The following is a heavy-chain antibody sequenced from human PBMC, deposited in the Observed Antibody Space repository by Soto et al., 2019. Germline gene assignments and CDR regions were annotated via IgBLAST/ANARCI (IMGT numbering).Heavy chain of an antibody. V-gene: IGHV5-10-1*01. Sequence: PGESLKISCKGSGYSFTSYWISWVRQMPGKGLEWMGRIDPSDSYTNYSPSFQGHVTISADKSISTAYLQWSSLKASDTAMYYCARTGDIVVVPAAILDYYYYGMDVWGQGTTVTVSS. CDR2: IDPSDSYT. J-gene: IGHJ6*02. CDR1: GYSFTSYW. D-gene: IGHD2-2*02. CDR3: ARTGDIVVVPAAILDYYYYGMDV.